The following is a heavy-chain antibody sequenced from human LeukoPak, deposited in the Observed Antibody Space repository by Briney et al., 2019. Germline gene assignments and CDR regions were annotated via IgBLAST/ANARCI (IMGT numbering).Heavy chain of an antibody. CDR2: ISAYNGNT. Sequence: ASVKVPCKASGYTFTSYGISWVRQAPGQGLEWMGWISAYNGNTNYAQKLQGRVTMTTDTSTSTAYMELRSLRSDDTAVYYCASSYYYYYSMDVWGQGTTVTVSS. J-gene: IGHJ6*02. CDR1: GYTFTSYG. CDR3: ASSYYYYYSMDV. V-gene: IGHV1-18*01.